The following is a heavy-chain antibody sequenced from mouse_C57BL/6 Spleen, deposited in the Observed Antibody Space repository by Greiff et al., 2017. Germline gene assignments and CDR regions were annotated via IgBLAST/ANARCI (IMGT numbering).Heavy chain of an antibody. D-gene: IGHD2-5*01. CDR1: GYTFTDYN. CDR3: ARAYYSNYDYFDY. Sequence: EVNLVESGPELVKPGASVKIPCKASGYTFTDYNMDWVKQSHGKSLEWIGDINPNNGGTIYNQKFKGKATLTVDKSSSTAYMELRSLTSEDTAVYYCARAYYSNYDYFDYWGQGTTLTVSS. CDR2: INPNNGGT. J-gene: IGHJ2*01. V-gene: IGHV1-18*01.